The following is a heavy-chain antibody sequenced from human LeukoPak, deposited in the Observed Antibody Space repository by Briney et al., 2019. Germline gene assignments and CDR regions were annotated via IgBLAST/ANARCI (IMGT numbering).Heavy chain of an antibody. J-gene: IGHJ6*03. Sequence: TGGSLRLSCAASGFIFSSYWMSWVRQAPGKGLEWVANINHDATEKYYVDSVKGRFTISRDNAKKSLYLQMNSLRAEDTAVYYCARVSVAGTFVVYYYMDVWGKGTTVTISS. CDR3: ARVSVAGTFVVYYYMDV. V-gene: IGHV3-7*01. D-gene: IGHD6-19*01. CDR1: GFIFSSYW. CDR2: INHDATEK.